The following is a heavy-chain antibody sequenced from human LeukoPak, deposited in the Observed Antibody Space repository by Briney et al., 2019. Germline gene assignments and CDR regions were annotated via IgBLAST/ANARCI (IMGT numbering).Heavy chain of an antibody. CDR1: GGSISNLGYY. CDR2: IYYSGNT. D-gene: IGHD2-15*01. V-gene: IGHV4-31*03. Sequence: SQTLSLTCTVSGGSISNLGYYWTWVRQHPGKGLEWIGYIYYSGNTYYNPSLKSRLTMSVDTSKNQFSLRLSSVTAADTAVHYCARDAPRYCSGGSCYHYGMDVWGQGTTVTVSS. J-gene: IGHJ6*02. CDR3: ARDAPRYCSGGSCYHYGMDV.